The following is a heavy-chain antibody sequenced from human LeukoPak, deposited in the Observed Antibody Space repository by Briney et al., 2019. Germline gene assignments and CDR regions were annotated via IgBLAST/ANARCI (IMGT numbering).Heavy chain of an antibody. D-gene: IGHD2-2*01. CDR3: VRGDNRDQ. CDR2: ISKSSALK. CDR1: GYDFSGYT. V-gene: IGHV3-21*01. Sequence: KAGGSLRLSCVASGYDFSGYTSTWVRQAPGKGLEYVSSISKSSALKYYAESVRGRFTISRDNAENSLYLDMNNLGAEDTAVYFCVRGDNRDQWGQGTLVTVSS. J-gene: IGHJ4*02.